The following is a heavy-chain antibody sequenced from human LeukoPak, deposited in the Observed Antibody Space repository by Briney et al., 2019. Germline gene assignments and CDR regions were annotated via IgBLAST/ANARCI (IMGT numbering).Heavy chain of an antibody. CDR1: GYTFTSYG. Sequence: ASVKVSCKASGYTFTSYGISWVRQAPGQGLEWMGWISGYNGNTNYAQKLQGRVTMTTDTSTSTAYMELRSLRSDDTAVYYCARELHYGSGSYFYAYWGQGTLVTVSS. D-gene: IGHD3-10*01. CDR3: ARELHYGSGSYFYAY. V-gene: IGHV1-18*01. J-gene: IGHJ4*02. CDR2: ISGYNGNT.